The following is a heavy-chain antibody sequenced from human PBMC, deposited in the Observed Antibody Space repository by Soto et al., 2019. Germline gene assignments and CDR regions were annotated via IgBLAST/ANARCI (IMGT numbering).Heavy chain of an antibody. V-gene: IGHV3-30-3*01. CDR2: VSPDGSRT. CDR3: ARDVWQCRSNSCYFYGMDV. CDR1: GFTFNVYS. D-gene: IGHD3-22*01. Sequence: QEQVVESGGGVVQPGRSLRLSCTVSGFTFNVYSIHWVRQAPGRGLEWVAVVSPDGSRTYYADSVKGRFTISRDNSKDTVSYQMNRMGLEETAGYYCARDVWQCRSNSCYFYGMDVWGQGTTVTVSS. J-gene: IGHJ6*02.